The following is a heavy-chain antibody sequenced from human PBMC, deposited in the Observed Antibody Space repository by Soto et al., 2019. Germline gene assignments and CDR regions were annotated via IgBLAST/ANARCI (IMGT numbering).Heavy chain of an antibody. J-gene: IGHJ4*02. CDR3: TTDPPPYCSSGVCYRDY. Sequence: GGSLRLSCAASGFTFSNAWMSWVRQAPGKGLEWVGRIKSKTDGGKEDYAAPVTGRFTISRYDSKNTLHVQMTSLKTEDTGVDYCTTDPPPYCSSGVCYRDYWGQGTLGTVSS. V-gene: IGHV3-15*01. CDR1: GFTFSNAW. D-gene: IGHD2-8*01. CDR2: IKSKTDGGKE.